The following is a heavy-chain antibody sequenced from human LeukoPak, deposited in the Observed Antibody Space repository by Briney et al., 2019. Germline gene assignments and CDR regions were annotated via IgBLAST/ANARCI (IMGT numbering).Heavy chain of an antibody. V-gene: IGHV1-46*01. D-gene: IGHD6-19*01. Sequence: ASVKVSCKASGYTFTSYYMHWVRQAPGQGREWMGIINPSGGSTSYAQKFQGRVTMTRDTSTSTVYMELSSLRSEDTAVYYCARDSAVAGPLKVYYYYGMDVWGQGTTVTVPS. CDR3: ARDSAVAGPLKVYYYYGMDV. J-gene: IGHJ6*02. CDR1: GYTFTSYY. CDR2: INPSGGST.